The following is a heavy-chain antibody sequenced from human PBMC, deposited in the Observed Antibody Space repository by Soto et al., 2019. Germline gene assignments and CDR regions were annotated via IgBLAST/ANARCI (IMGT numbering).Heavy chain of an antibody. V-gene: IGHV4-59*08. D-gene: IGHD2-15*01. CDR2: IYYSGST. J-gene: IGHJ4*02. Sequence: QVQLQESGPGLVKPSETLSLTCTVSGGSISSYYWSWIRQPPVKGLEWIGYIYYSGSTNYNPSLKSRVTISVDTSKNQFSLKLSSVTAAETAVYYCARRYGGTFDYWGQGTLVTVSS. CDR3: ARRYGGTFDY. CDR1: GGSISSYY.